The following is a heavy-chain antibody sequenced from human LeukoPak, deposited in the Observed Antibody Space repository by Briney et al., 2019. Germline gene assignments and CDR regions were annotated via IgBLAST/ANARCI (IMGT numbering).Heavy chain of an antibody. CDR1: GGSISSGGYY. D-gene: IGHD3-16*01. CDR2: INHSGST. Sequence: SETLSLTCTVSGGSISSGGYYWSWIRQPPGKGLEWIGEINHSGSTNYNPSLKSRVTISVDTSKNQFSLKLSSVTAADTGVYYCARGQIRGLGGNLGDWGQGTLVTVSS. CDR3: ARGQIRGLGGNLGD. J-gene: IGHJ4*02. V-gene: IGHV4-61*08.